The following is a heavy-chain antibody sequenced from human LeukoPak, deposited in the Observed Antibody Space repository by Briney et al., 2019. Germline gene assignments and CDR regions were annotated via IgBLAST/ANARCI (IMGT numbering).Heavy chain of an antibody. J-gene: IGHJ4*02. CDR1: GYTFTSYY. Sequence: ASVKVSCKASGYTFTSYYMHWVRQAPGQGLEWMGIINPSGGSTSYAQKFQGRVTMTRDTSTSTVYMELSSLRSEDTAVYYCATDIVVVPAAIRSGDYWGQGTLVTVPS. D-gene: IGHD2-2*02. V-gene: IGHV1-46*03. CDR2: INPSGGST. CDR3: ATDIVVVPAAIRSGDY.